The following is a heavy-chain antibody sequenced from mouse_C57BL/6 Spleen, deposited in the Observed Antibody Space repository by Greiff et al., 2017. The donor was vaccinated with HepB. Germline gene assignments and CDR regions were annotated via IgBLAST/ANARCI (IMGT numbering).Heavy chain of an antibody. V-gene: IGHV1-80*01. Sequence: QVQLQQSGAELVKPGASVKISCKASGYAFSSYWMNWVKQRPGKGLEWIGQIYPGDGDTNYNGKFKGKATLTADKSSSTAYMQLSSLTSEDSAVYFCARFYGNYVRYFDAWGQGTTLTVSS. CDR2: IYPGDGDT. CDR1: GYAFSSYW. D-gene: IGHD2-1*01. CDR3: ARFYGNYVRYFDA. J-gene: IGHJ2*01.